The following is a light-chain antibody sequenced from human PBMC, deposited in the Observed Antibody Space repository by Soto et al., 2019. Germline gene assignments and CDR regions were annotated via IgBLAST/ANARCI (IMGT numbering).Light chain of an antibody. CDR1: SSDVGGYNF. J-gene: IGLJ2*01. Sequence: QSALTQPRSVSGSPGQSVTISCTGTSSDVGGYNFVSWYQQYPGKAPKLMIYEVNKRPSGVPDRFSGSKSGNTASLTVSGLQAEDEADYYCSSYGGSSNLVFGGGTKLTVL. CDR3: SSYGGSSNLV. V-gene: IGLV2-8*01. CDR2: EVN.